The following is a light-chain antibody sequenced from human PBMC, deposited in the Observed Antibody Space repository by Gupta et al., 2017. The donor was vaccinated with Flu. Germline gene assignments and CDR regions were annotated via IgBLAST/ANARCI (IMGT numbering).Light chain of an antibody. CDR2: GAS. V-gene: IGKV3-15*01. CDR3: YGDTTWPLT. J-gene: IGKJ4*01. Sequence: EIVMTQSPATLSVSPGERATLSCRVSQSVSAKLAWYQQKRGQAPRILIDGASTSASPIPARFSGTGSGIAFTLTIMSLQSDDFALYHCYGDTTWPLTFGGGTKVEIK. CDR1: QSVSAK.